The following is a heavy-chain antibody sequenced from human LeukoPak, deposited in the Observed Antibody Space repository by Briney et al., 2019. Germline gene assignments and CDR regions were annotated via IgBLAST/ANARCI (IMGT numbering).Heavy chain of an antibody. J-gene: IGHJ4*02. CDR2: ISSSGSTI. CDR1: GFTFSDYY. Sequence: GGSLRLSCAASGFTFSDYYMSWIRQAPGKGLEWVSYISSSGSTIYYAHSVKGRFTISMDNAKNTLYLQMNSLSAEDTAVYYCARDITGVYYFDYWGQGTLVTVSS. D-gene: IGHD7-27*01. V-gene: IGHV3-11*01. CDR3: ARDITGVYYFDY.